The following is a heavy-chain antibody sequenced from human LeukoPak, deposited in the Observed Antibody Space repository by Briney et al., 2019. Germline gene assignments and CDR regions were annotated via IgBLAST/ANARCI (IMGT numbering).Heavy chain of an antibody. CDR1: GFTFSSYA. CDR3: AKDRHYESNVLGY. J-gene: IGHJ4*02. V-gene: IGHV3-23*01. CDR2: ISGSGGST. Sequence: GGSLRLSCAASGFTFSSYAMSWVRRAPGKGLEWVSAISGSGGSTYYADSVKGRFTISRDNSKNTLYLQMNSLRAEDTAVYYCAKDRHYESNVLGYWGQGTLVTVSS. D-gene: IGHD3-22*01.